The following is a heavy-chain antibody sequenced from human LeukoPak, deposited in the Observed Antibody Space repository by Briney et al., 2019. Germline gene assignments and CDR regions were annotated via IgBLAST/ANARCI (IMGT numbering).Heavy chain of an antibody. CDR3: ARDPDCSGGSCYDWFDP. D-gene: IGHD2-15*01. CDR2: INPSSGST. Sequence: GASVKVSCKASGYTFTSYYMHWVRQAPGQGLEWMGIINPSSGSTSYAQKFQGRVTMTRDMSTSTVYMELSSLRSEDTAVYYCARDPDCSGGSCYDWFDPWGQGTLVTVSS. J-gene: IGHJ5*02. CDR1: GYTFTSYY. V-gene: IGHV1-46*01.